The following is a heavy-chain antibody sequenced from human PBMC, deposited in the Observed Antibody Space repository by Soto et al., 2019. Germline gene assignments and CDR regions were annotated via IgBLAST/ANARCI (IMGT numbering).Heavy chain of an antibody. D-gene: IGHD5-12*01. J-gene: IGHJ4*02. CDR1: GFTFSSYS. V-gene: IGHV3-48*01. Sequence: ESGGGLVQPGRSLRLSCAASGFTFSSYSMNWVRQAPGKGLEWVSYISSSSSTIYYADSVKGRFTISRDNAKNSLYLQMNSLRAEDTAVYYCASRSSEWLLFASWGQGTLVTVSS. CDR2: ISSSSSTI. CDR3: ASRSSEWLLFAS.